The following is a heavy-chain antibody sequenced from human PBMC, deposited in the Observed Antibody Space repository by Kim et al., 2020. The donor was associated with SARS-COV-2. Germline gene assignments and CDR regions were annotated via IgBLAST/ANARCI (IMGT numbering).Heavy chain of an antibody. V-gene: IGHV3-7*01. D-gene: IGHD3-16*01. CDR3: GRESRLRAIGH. CDR1: GFTFSNYW. Sequence: GGSLRLSCVASGFTFSNYWPSWVRQAPGKGLEFVANIKEDGSEKNYVDSVKGRFTISRDNAKNALFLQMNSLRAEDTAVYYCGRESRLRAIGHWGQGTL. CDR2: IKEDGSEK. J-gene: IGHJ4*02.